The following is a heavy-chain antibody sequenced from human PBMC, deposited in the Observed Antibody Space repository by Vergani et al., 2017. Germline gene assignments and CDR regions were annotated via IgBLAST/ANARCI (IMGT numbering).Heavy chain of an antibody. CDR2: IWYDGSNK. CDR3: AGDPSPPYCSGGSWYWGPAFDI. Sequence: QVQLVESGGGVVQPGRSLRLSCAASGFTFSSYGMHWVRQAPGKGLEWVAVIWYDGSNKYYADSVTGRFTISRDNSKNTLYLQMNSLRAEDTAVYYCAGDPSPPYCSGGSWYWGPAFDIWGQGTMVTVSS. V-gene: IGHV3-33*01. CDR1: GFTFSSYG. D-gene: IGHD2-15*01. J-gene: IGHJ3*02.